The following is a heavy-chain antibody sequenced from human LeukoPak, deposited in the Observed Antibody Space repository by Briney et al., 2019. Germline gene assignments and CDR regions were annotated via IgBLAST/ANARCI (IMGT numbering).Heavy chain of an antibody. V-gene: IGHV3-74*01. Sequence: GGSLRLSWAASGNYWMHWVREAPGKGLVWVSHINSDGSWTSYADSVKGRFTISKDNAKNPVYLQMNNLRAEDTAVYYCVSFYETYWGRGTLVTVSS. D-gene: IGHD2-2*01. CDR3: VSFYETY. J-gene: IGHJ4*02. CDR1: GNYW. CDR2: INSDGSWT.